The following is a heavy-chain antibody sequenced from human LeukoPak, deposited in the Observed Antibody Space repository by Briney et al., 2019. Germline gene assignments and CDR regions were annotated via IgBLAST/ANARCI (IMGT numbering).Heavy chain of an antibody. V-gene: IGHV3-30*18. CDR1: GFTFSSYG. CDR2: ISYDGSNK. J-gene: IGHJ3*02. CDR3: AKPIHIAAAATDAFDI. Sequence: GRSLRLSCAASGFTFSSYGMHWVRQAPGKGLEWVAVISYDGSNKYYADSVKGRFTNSRDNSKNTLYLQMNSLRAEDTAVYYCAKPIHIAAAATDAFDIWGQGTMVTVSS. D-gene: IGHD6-13*01.